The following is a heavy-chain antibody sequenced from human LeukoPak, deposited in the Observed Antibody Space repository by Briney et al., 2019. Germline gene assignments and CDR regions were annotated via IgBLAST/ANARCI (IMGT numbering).Heavy chain of an antibody. CDR1: GYTFTGYY. Sequence: ASVKVSCKASGYTFTGYYMHWVRQAPGQGLEWMGWINPNSGGTNYAQKFQGWVTTTRDTSISTAYMELSRLRSDDTAVYYCARGPSPYSSGWYWVGYFDYWGQGTLVTVSS. CDR3: ARGPSPYSSGWYWVGYFDY. V-gene: IGHV1-2*04. CDR2: INPNSGGT. J-gene: IGHJ4*02. D-gene: IGHD6-19*01.